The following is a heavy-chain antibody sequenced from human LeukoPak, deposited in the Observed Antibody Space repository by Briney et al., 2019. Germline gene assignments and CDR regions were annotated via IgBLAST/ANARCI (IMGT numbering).Heavy chain of an antibody. J-gene: IGHJ3*02. CDR1: GGSISSYY. V-gene: IGHV4-39*07. CDR3: ATCLWLDAFDI. D-gene: IGHD5-18*01. CDR2: IYYSGST. Sequence: SETLSLTCTVSGGSISSYYWGWIRQPPGKGLEWIGSIYYSGSTYYNPSLKSRVTISVDTSKNQFSLKLSSVTAADTALYYCATCLWLDAFDIWGQGTMVTVSS.